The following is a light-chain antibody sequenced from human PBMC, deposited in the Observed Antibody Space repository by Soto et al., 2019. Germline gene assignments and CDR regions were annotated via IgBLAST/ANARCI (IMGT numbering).Light chain of an antibody. V-gene: IGKV3-20*01. CDR2: GAS. CDR1: QSVRSSY. CDR3: QQYGSSPRT. Sequence: EIVLTQSPGTLSLSPGERATLPCRASQSVRSSYLAWYQQKPGQAPRLLIYGASSRATGIPDRFSGSGSGTDFTLTISRLEPEDFAVYYCQQYGSSPRTFGQGTKVEIK. J-gene: IGKJ1*01.